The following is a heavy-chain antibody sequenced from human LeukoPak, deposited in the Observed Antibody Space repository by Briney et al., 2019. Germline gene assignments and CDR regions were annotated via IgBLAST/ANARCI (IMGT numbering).Heavy chain of an antibody. CDR2: IYSGGST. J-gene: IGHJ3*02. CDR3: ARAKAYYGSGSYLVDAFDI. Sequence: PGGSLRLSCAASGFTVSSNYMSWVRQAPGKGLEWVSAIYSGGSTYYADSVKGRFTISRDNSKNTLYLQMNSLRAEDTAVYYCARAKAYYGSGSYLVDAFDIWGQGTMVTVSS. D-gene: IGHD3-10*01. CDR1: GFTVSSNY. V-gene: IGHV3-66*01.